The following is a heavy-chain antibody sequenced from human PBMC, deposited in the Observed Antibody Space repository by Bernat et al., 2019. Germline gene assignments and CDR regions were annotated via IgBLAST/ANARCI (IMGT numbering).Heavy chain of an antibody. Sequence: QVQLQESGPGLVKPSQTLSLTCTVSGGSISSGGYYWSWIRQHPGKGLEWIGYIYYSGSTYYNPSLKRRVTISVDTSKNQFSLKLSSVTAADTAVYYCARAPMKNIVATIFDYWGQGTLVTVSS. D-gene: IGHD5-12*01. CDR2: IYYSGST. CDR3: ARAPMKNIVATIFDY. CDR1: GGSISSGGYY. V-gene: IGHV4-31*03. J-gene: IGHJ4*02.